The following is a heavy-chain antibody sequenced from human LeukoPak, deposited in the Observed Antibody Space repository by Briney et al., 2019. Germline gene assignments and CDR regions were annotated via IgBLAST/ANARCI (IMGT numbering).Heavy chain of an antibody. CDR2: ISGSGGST. J-gene: IGHJ4*02. CDR3: AKDLEDIVVVPAAMPPL. D-gene: IGHD2-2*01. Sequence: PGGSLRLSCAASGFTFSSYGMSWVRQAPGKGLEWVSAISGSGGSTYYADSVKGRFTISRDNSKSTLYLQMNSLRAEDTAVYYCAKDLEDIVVVPAAMPPLWGQGTLVTVSS. CDR1: GFTFSSYG. V-gene: IGHV3-23*01.